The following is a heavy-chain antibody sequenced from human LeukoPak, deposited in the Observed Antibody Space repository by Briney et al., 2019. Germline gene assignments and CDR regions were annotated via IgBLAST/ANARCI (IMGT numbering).Heavy chain of an antibody. D-gene: IGHD3-22*01. V-gene: IGHV4-34*01. J-gene: IGHJ5*02. CDR3: ARGLRGITMIVRGWFDP. CDR1: GGSFSGYY. Sequence: SETLSLTCAVYGGSFSGYYWSWIRQPPGKGLEWIGEINHSGGTNYNPSLKSRVTISVDTSKNQFSLKLSSVTAADTAVYYCARGLRGITMIVRGWFDPWGQGTLVTVSS. CDR2: INHSGGT.